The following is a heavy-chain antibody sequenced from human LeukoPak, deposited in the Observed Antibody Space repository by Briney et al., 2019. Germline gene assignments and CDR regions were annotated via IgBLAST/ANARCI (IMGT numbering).Heavy chain of an antibody. CDR1: GFTFSSYA. V-gene: IGHV3-30*04. CDR2: ISYDGSNK. Sequence: GRSLRLSCAASGFTFSSYAMHWVRQAPGKGLEWVAVISYDGSNKYYADSVKGRFTISRDNSKNTLYLQMNSLRAEDTAVYYCARDLMGRYDYWGQGTLVTVSS. J-gene: IGHJ4*02. CDR3: ARDLMGRYDY. D-gene: IGHD3-9*01.